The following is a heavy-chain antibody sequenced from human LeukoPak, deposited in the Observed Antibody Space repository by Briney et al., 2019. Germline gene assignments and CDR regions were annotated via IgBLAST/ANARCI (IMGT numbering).Heavy chain of an antibody. CDR3: ARDRGTTGTTPLDY. CDR1: GGSISSYY. D-gene: IGHD1-1*01. Sequence: SETLSLTCTVSGGSISSYYWSWIPQPAGKGLEWIGRIYTSGSTNYNPSLKSRVTMSVDTSKNQFSLKLSSVTAADTAVYYCARDRGTTGTTPLDYWGQGTLVTVSS. V-gene: IGHV4-4*07. J-gene: IGHJ4*02. CDR2: IYTSGST.